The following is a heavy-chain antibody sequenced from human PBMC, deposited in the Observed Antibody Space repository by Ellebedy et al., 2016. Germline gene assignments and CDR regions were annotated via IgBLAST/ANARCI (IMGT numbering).Heavy chain of an antibody. Sequence: GSLRLXCTVSGGSVNTYYWSWIRQAQGKGLEWIANIYNNGKTSYNAALKSRVTISTDTSTNQVSLRLTSVTAADTAVYYCARPVGFGGVINYFDSWGQGILVTVSS. CDR1: GGSVNTYY. V-gene: IGHV4-59*02. D-gene: IGHD3-16*01. J-gene: IGHJ4*02. CDR2: IYNNGKT. CDR3: ARPVGFGGVINYFDS.